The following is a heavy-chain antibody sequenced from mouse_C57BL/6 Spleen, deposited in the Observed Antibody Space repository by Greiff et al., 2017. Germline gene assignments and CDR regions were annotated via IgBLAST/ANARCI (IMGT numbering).Heavy chain of an antibody. V-gene: IGHV1-53*01. CDR3: ARLGSYYYAMDY. J-gene: IGHJ4*01. CDR2: INPSNGGT. Sequence: QVQLQQPGTELVKPGASVKLSCKASGYTFTSYWVHWVKQRPGQGLEWIGNINPSNGGTNYNEKFKSKATLTVDKSSSTAYMQLSSLTSEDSAVYYCARLGSYYYAMDYWGQGTSVTVSS. CDR1: GYTFTSYW.